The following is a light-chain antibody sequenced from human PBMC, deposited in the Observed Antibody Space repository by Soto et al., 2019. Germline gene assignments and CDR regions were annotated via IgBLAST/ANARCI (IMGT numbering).Light chain of an antibody. J-gene: IGKJ5*01. CDR3: QQRSNWPPIT. CDR1: QSINSN. Sequence: EIGMTQSQNTLSLSPGERATLSCRASQSINSNLAWYQQKPGQAPRLFIFRASSRATGLPARFSASGSGTDFNLTISSLEPEDFAVYYCQQRSNWPPITFGQGTRLEIK. V-gene: IGKV3-11*01. CDR2: RAS.